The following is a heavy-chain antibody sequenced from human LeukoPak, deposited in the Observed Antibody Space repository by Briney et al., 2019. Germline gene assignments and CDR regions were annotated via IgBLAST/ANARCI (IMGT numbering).Heavy chain of an antibody. CDR2: IYYSGST. D-gene: IGHD4-17*01. Sequence: PSETLSLTCTVSGASISSYYWSWIRQPPGKGLEWIGYIYYSGSTNYNPSLKSRVTISVDTSKNQFSLKLSSVTAADTAVYYCARATTVSMDVWGQGTTVTVSS. CDR3: ARATTVSMDV. V-gene: IGHV4-59*01. CDR1: GASISSYY. J-gene: IGHJ6*02.